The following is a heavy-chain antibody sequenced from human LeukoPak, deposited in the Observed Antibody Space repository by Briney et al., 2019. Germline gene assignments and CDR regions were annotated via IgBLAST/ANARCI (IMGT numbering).Heavy chain of an antibody. CDR2: IDSSGSNI. D-gene: IGHD2-15*01. Sequence: PGGSLRLSCAASGFTFSSYEMNWVRQAPGKGLEWVSYIDSSGSNIHYANSVKGRFTISRDNAKNSLYLQMNSLRAEDTAVYYCARAVVVAAKGNWFDPWGQGTLVTVSS. CDR3: ARAVVVAAKGNWFDP. CDR1: GFTFSSYE. V-gene: IGHV3-48*03. J-gene: IGHJ5*02.